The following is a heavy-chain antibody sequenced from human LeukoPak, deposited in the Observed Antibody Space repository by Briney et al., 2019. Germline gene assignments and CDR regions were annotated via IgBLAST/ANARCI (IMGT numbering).Heavy chain of an antibody. CDR1: GFTFSDYC. CDR2: ISSSGSTI. J-gene: IGHJ6*02. Sequence: PGGSLRLSCAASGFTFSDYCMSWIRQAPGKGLEWVSYISSSGSTIYYADSVKGRFTISRDNSKNTLYLQMNSLRAEDTAVYYCAKAKRLRTKPDYYYYGMDVWGQGTTVTVSS. D-gene: IGHD3-16*01. V-gene: IGHV3-11*01. CDR3: AKAKRLRTKPDYYYYGMDV.